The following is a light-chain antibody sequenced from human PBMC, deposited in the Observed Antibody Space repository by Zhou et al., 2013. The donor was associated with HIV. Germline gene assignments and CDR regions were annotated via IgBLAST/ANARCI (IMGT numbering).Light chain of an antibody. J-gene: IGKJ1*01. V-gene: IGKV1-5*01. CDR3: QQYNSYSSWM. CDR2: GAS. Sequence: DIQMTQSPTSLSASVGDRVTITCRPSQTIDNYLNWYQRKPGKAPKLLIYGASILHSGVPSRFSGSGSGTDFTLTISSLQPDDFATYYCQQYNSYSSWMFGQGTKVEIK. CDR1: QTIDNY.